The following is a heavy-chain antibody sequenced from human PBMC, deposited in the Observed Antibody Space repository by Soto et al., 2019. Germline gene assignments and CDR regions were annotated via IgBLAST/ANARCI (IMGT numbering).Heavy chain of an antibody. CDR2: ISVYNGNT. CDR3: ARNLGYCISTSCYGGMDV. J-gene: IGHJ6*02. Sequence: GASVKVSCKASGYTFTSYGISCVRQAPGQGLEWMGRISVYNGNTNYAQKLQGRVTITADESTSTAYMELSSLRSEDTAVYYCARNLGYCISTSCYGGMDVWVQGTTVTVSS. D-gene: IGHD2-2*01. CDR1: GYTFTSYG. V-gene: IGHV1-18*01.